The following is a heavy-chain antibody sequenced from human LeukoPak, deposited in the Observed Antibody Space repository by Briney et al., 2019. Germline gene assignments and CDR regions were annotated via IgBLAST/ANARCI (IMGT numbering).Heavy chain of an antibody. CDR2: IDWNGGST. V-gene: IGHV3-20*04. CDR1: GFTFSSYE. J-gene: IGHJ4*02. Sequence: GGSLRLSCAASGFTFSSYEMNWVRQAPGKGLEWVSGIDWNGGSTGYADSVKGRFTISRDNAKNSLYLQMNSLRAEDTAVYYCAREVENTSGWYSHFDCWGQGTLVTVSS. CDR3: AREVENTSGWYSHFDC. D-gene: IGHD6-19*01.